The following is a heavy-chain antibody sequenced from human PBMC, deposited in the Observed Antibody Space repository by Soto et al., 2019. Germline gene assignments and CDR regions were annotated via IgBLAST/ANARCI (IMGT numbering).Heavy chain of an antibody. D-gene: IGHD2-15*01. J-gene: IGHJ4*02. CDR2: IIPVSGAA. CDR3: AKALGGRSSSCTLDY. V-gene: IGHV1-69*01. Sequence: QVQLVQSGAEVKKPGSSVKVSCKASGGTFGSYAFSWVRQAPGQGLEWMGGIIPVSGAAHYAQTFQGRVTITVDESTSTAYMELSSLRSQDTAVYYCAKALGGRSSSCTLDYWGQGTRVIVSS. CDR1: GGTFGSYA.